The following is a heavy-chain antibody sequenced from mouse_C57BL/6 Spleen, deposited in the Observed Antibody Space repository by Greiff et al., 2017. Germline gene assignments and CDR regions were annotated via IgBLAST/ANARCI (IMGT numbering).Heavy chain of an antibody. J-gene: IGHJ4*01. V-gene: IGHV1-69*01. CDR1: GYTFTSYW. Sequence: VQLQQPGAELVMPGASVKLSCKASGYTFTSYWMHWVKQRPGQGLEWIGEIDPSDSYTNYNQKFKGKSTFTVDKSSSTAYMQLSSLTSEDSAVYYCARGVYYRGAMDYWGQGTAVTVSS. D-gene: IGHD2-12*01. CDR3: ARGVYYRGAMDY. CDR2: IDPSDSYT.